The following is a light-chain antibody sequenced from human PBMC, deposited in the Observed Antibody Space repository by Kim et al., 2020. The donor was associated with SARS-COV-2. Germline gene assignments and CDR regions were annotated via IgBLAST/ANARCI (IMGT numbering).Light chain of an antibody. CDR2: DVI. V-gene: IGLV2-11*03. J-gene: IGLJ2*01. CDR1: SSDVGGYNY. CDR3: CSYAGTHTVV. Sequence: GQSVTISCTGTSSDVGGYNYVSWYQQHPGKAPRLMMFDVIKRPSGVPDRFSGSKSGNTASLTISGPQVEDEADYYCCSYAGTHTVVFGGGTQLTVL.